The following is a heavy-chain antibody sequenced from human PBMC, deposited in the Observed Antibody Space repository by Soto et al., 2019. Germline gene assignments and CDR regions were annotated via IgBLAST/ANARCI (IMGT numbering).Heavy chain of an antibody. J-gene: IGHJ5*02. V-gene: IGHV1-18*01. CDR3: ARGIDVVVAATWHNWFDP. CDR1: GYAFTSYG. D-gene: IGHD2-15*01. CDR2: ISAYNGNT. Sequence: SVKVSCKAAGYAFTSYGISWVRQAPGQGLEWMGWISAYNGNTNYAQKLQGRVTMTTDTSTSTAYMELRSLRSDDTAVYYCARGIDVVVAATWHNWFDPWGQGTLVTVPS.